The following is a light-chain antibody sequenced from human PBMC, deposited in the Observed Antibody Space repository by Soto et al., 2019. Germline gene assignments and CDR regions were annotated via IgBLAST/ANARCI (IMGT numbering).Light chain of an antibody. CDR1: QTIYNW. V-gene: IGKV1-5*03. J-gene: IGKJ2*01. CDR2: KAS. CDR3: QHYNSYPYT. Sequence: DIQMTQSPSTLSASVGDRVTITCRASQTIYNWLAWYQQRPGKAPNLLIYKASSLESGVSSRFSGSGFGTEFILTISSLQPDDFATYYCQHYNSYPYTFGQGTKLEIK.